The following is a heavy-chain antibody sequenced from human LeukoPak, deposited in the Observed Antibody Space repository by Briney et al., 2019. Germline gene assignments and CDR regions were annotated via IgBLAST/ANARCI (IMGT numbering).Heavy chain of an antibody. CDR1: GGTFSSYA. Sequence: GASVKVSCKASGGTFSSYAISWVRQAPGQGLEWMGRIIPIFGTANYAQKFQGRVTITTDESTSTAYMELSSLRSEDTAVYYCARGGVTYYYDSSGYSVSLREYFQHWGQGTLVTVSS. J-gene: IGHJ1*01. V-gene: IGHV1-69*05. CDR2: IIPIFGTA. CDR3: ARGGVTYYYDSSGYSVSLREYFQH. D-gene: IGHD3-22*01.